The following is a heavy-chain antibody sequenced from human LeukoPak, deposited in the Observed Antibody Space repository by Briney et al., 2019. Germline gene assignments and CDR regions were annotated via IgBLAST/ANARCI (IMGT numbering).Heavy chain of an antibody. V-gene: IGHV3-43*02. CDR3: AKESGKFDY. Sequence: GGSLRLSCVASGLPIADFAMHWVRQAPGKGLEWVSLISGDGVSTFYAYPVKGRFSISRDNSKNSLYLEMTRLRTEDAAMYYCAKESGKFDYWGEGTLVAVSS. CDR2: ISGDGVST. J-gene: IGHJ4*02. CDR1: GLPIADFA.